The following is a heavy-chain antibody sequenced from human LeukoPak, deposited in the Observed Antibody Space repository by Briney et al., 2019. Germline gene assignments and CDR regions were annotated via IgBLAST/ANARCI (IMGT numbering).Heavy chain of an antibody. J-gene: IGHJ3*01. CDR3: AKVYRDNGDYFAFNV. V-gene: IGHV3-23*01. CDR2: ISPDGSRT. CDR1: GFTFSSYW. Sequence: PGGSLRLSCAASGFTFSSYWMSWVRQTPEKGLVWVSNISPDGSRTDYADSVKGRFTISRDNSRNTLYLQMSSLRAEDTAVYYCAKVYRDNGDYFAFNVWGQGSMVTVSS. D-gene: IGHD4-17*01.